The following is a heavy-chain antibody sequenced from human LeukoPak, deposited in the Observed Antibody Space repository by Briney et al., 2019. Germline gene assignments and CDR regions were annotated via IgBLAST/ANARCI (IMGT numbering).Heavy chain of an antibody. CDR3: AKDQGIVVVPAATD. V-gene: IGHV3-23*01. Sequence: GGSLRLSCAASGFTFSSYAMSWVRQAPGKGLEWVSAISGSGGSTYYADSVKGRFTISRGNSKNTLYLQMDSLRAEDTAVYYCAKDQGIVVVPAATDWGQGTLVTVSS. CDR2: ISGSGGST. J-gene: IGHJ4*02. D-gene: IGHD2-2*01. CDR1: GFTFSSYA.